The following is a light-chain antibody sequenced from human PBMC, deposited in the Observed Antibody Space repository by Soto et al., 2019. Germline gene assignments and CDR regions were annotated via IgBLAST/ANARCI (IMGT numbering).Light chain of an antibody. V-gene: IGKV3-20*01. J-gene: IGKJ1*01. CDR3: QQYGSSGT. CDR1: QRVSNNC. Sequence: EIVLTQSPGTLSLSPGERATLSCRASQRVSNNCLASYKKKPGHAPRLLIYGASNSATAIPDRFSGRGSGTDFTLTISRLGPEDFAVYYCQQYGSSGTFGQGTKVDIK. CDR2: GAS.